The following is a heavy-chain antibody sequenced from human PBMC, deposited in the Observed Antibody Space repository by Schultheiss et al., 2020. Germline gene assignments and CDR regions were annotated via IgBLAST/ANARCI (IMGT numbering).Heavy chain of an antibody. D-gene: IGHD4-17*01. CDR2: ISYDGSNK. J-gene: IGHJ6*02. Sequence: GGSLRLSCAASGFTVSINYMSWVRQAPGKGLEWVAVISYDGSNKYYADSVKGRFTISRDNAKNSLYLQMNSLRAEDTAVYYCARSGVGPVTRPYYYYYGMDVWGQGTTVTVSS. CDR3: ARSGVGPVTRPYYYYYGMDV. CDR1: GFTVSINY. V-gene: IGHV3-30*03.